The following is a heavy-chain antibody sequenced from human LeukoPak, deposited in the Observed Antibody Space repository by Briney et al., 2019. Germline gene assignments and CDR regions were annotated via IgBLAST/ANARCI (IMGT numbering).Heavy chain of an antibody. CDR1: GFTFDDYS. Sequence: GGSLRLSCSASGFTFDDYSMHWVRQVPGKGLEWVCLISWDGATAYYADSVMGRFTVSRDNAKNSLYLQMNSLRAEDTAVYYCARGAVGGYSSGWYVAFDYWGQGTLVTVSS. D-gene: IGHD6-19*01. CDR2: ISWDGATA. J-gene: IGHJ4*02. V-gene: IGHV3-43*01. CDR3: ARGAVGGYSSGWYVAFDY.